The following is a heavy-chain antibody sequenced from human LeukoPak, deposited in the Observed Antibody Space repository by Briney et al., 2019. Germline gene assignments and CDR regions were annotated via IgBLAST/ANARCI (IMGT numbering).Heavy chain of an antibody. J-gene: IGHJ4*02. D-gene: IGHD6-13*01. CDR3: ARVLKVAAAGTDY. Sequence: ASVKVSCKASGGTFSSYAISWVRQAPGQGLEWMGGIIPIFGTANYAQKFQGRVTMTRDMSTSTVYMELSSLRSEDTAVYYCARVLKVAAAGTDYWGQGTLVTVSS. CDR2: IIPIFGTA. V-gene: IGHV1-69*05. CDR1: GGTFSSYA.